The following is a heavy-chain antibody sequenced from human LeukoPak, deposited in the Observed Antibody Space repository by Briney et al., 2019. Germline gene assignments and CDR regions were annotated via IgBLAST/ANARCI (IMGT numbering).Heavy chain of an antibody. CDR3: AKGHGDYTGNYFDH. CDR2: IKQDGSEK. Sequence: GGSLRLSCAASGFTFSSYWMSWVRQAPGKGLEWVANIKQDGSEKYYVDSVKGRFTISRDNAKNSLYLQMNSLRGEDTAVYYCAKGHGDYTGNYFDHWGQGTLVTVSS. D-gene: IGHD4-17*01. V-gene: IGHV3-7*03. J-gene: IGHJ4*02. CDR1: GFTFSSYW.